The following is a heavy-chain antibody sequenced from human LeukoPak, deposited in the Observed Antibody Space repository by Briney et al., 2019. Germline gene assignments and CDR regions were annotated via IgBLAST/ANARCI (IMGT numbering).Heavy chain of an antibody. V-gene: IGHV1-69*04. CDR2: IVPILGIA. D-gene: IGHD5-18*01. Sequence: ASVKVSCKASGGPFNHYAISWVRQAPGQGLEWMGRIVPILGIANYAQEFQGRLIITADKATSSAYMELSSLRSEDTAVYYCARDQGDNSYGYYAIWYAFDVWGQGTMVTVSS. CDR3: ARDQGDNSYGYYAIWYAFDV. J-gene: IGHJ3*01. CDR1: GGPFNHYA.